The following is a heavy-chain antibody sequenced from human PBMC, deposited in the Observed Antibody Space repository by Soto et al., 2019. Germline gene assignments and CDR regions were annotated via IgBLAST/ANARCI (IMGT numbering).Heavy chain of an antibody. V-gene: IGHV3-23*04. D-gene: IGHD5-12*01. CDR2: ISGGSDRT. J-gene: IGHJ3*01. CDR1: GFTIRNYA. CDR3: EGSWT. Sequence: EVQVVVSGGDLVQPGGSLRLSCAASGFTIRNYAMSWVRQAPGKALEWVSGISGGSDRTYYADSVKGRFTIFKDNSKNTLYLQMSSLRVEDTAVYHCEGSWTRGQGTMVTVSS.